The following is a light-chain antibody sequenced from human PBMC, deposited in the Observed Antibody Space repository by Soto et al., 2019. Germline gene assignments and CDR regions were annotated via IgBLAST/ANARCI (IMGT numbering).Light chain of an antibody. CDR3: QQYYTWPS. CDR2: GAS. Sequence: EILMTQSPAILSGSPGERATLSCRASQSVSRNLAWYKQKPGQAPRLLIYGASTRATGIPGRLSGSGSGTEFTLTISSMESEDSAVYYCQQYYTWPSFGHGTRLEI. J-gene: IGKJ5*01. V-gene: IGKV3-15*01. CDR1: QSVSRN.